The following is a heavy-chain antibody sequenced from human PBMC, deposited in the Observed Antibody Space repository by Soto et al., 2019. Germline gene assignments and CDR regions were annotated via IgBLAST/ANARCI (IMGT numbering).Heavy chain of an antibody. CDR2: ISYSGTT. J-gene: IGHJ5*02. CDR1: SDSISSSNNY. Sequence: QVQLQESGPGLVKPSQTLSLTCTVSSDSISSSNNYWSWIRQPPGEGLEWIGFISYSGTTSYSPSLMSRLAISLDTSKNQFSLSLSSVTAADTAVYYCARGRGYSYGLDPWGQGTLVTVPS. V-gene: IGHV4-30-4*01. CDR3: ARGRGYSYGLDP. D-gene: IGHD5-18*01.